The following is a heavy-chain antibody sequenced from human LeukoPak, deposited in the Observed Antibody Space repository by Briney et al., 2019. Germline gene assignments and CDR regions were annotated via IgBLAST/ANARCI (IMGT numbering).Heavy chain of an antibody. CDR3: ARGAQNVAAADNWFDP. CDR2: ISYDGSNK. CDR1: GFTFSSYG. D-gene: IGHD6-13*01. J-gene: IGHJ5*02. Sequence: GGSLRLSCAASGFTFSSYGMHWVRQAPGKGLEWVAVISYDGSNKYYADSVKGRFTISRDNTKKSLYLEMNSLRAGDTAVYYCARGAQNVAAADNWFDPWGQGTLVTVSS. V-gene: IGHV3-30*03.